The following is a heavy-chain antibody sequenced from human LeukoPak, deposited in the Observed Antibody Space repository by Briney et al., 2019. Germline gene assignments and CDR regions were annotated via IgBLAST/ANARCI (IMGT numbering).Heavy chain of an antibody. Sequence: GGSLRLSCAASGFTFSSYGMHWVRQAPGKGLEWVAFIRYGGSNKYYADSVKGRFTISRDNSKNTLYLQMNSLRAEDTAVYYCAKPHLCSSTSCYAVNYYIGYWGEGTLVTVSS. J-gene: IGHJ4*02. V-gene: IGHV3-30*02. D-gene: IGHD2-2*01. CDR2: IRYGGSNK. CDR3: AKPHLCSSTSCYAVNYYIGY. CDR1: GFTFSSYG.